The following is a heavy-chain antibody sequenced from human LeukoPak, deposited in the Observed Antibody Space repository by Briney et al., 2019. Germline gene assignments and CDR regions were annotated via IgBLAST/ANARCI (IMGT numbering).Heavy chain of an antibody. D-gene: IGHD3-16*02. J-gene: IGHJ4*02. CDR2: IYYSGSP. CDR1: GGSISSYY. V-gene: IGHV4-59*01. CDR3: AREVRGYVWGSYRYRYFDY. Sequence: SETLSLTCTVSGGSISSYYWSWIRQPPGKGLEWIGYIYYSGSPNYNPSLKSRVTISVDTSKNQFSLKLSSVTAADTAVYYCAREVRGYVWGSYRYRYFDYWGQGTLVTVSS.